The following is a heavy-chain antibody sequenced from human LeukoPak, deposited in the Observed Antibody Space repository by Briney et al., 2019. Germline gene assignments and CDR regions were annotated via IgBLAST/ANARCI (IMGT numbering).Heavy chain of an antibody. CDR3: ARGGCSSTSCYKGLYGWFDP. CDR2: ISAYNGNT. J-gene: IGHJ5*02. CDR1: GYTFTSYG. Sequence: ASVKVSCKASGYTFTSYGISWVRQAPGQGLEWVGWISAYNGNTNYAQKLQGRVTMTTDTSTSTAYMELRSLGSDDTAVYYCARGGCSSTSCYKGLYGWFDPWGQGTLVTVSS. V-gene: IGHV1-18*01. D-gene: IGHD2-2*02.